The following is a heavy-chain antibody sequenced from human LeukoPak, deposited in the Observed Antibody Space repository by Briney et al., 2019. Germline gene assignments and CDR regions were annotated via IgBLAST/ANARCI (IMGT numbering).Heavy chain of an antibody. V-gene: IGHV3-74*01. CDR2: INSDGSST. Sequence: GSLRLSCAASGFTFSSYWMHWVRQGPGKGLVWVSHINSDGSSTNYADSVRGRFTISRDNAENTLYLQMNSLRVEDTAVYYCARRVVVAAAPYYFDYWGQGTLVTVSP. CDR1: GFTFSSYW. J-gene: IGHJ4*02. CDR3: ARRVVVAAAPYYFDY. D-gene: IGHD2-2*01.